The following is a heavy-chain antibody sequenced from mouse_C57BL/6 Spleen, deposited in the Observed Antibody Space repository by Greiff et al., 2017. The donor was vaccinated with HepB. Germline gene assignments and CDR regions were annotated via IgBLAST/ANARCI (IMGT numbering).Heavy chain of an antibody. D-gene: IGHD1-1*01. CDR3: ASLYDYGSSYLSGYFDV. CDR1: GFTFSSYG. V-gene: IGHV5-6*01. CDR2: ISSGGSYT. J-gene: IGHJ1*03. Sequence: EVKLMESGGDLVKPGGSLKLSCAASGFTFSSYGMSWVRQTPDKRLEWVATISSGGSYTYYPDSVKGRFTITRDNAKNTLYLQMSSLKSEDTAMYYCASLYDYGSSYLSGYFDVWGTGTTVTVSS.